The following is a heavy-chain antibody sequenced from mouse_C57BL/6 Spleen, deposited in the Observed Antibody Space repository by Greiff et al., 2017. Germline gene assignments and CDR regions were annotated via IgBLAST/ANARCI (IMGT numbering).Heavy chain of an antibody. V-gene: IGHV1-54*01. D-gene: IGHD2-12*01. J-gene: IGHJ4*01. CDR3: ARGAYSNDAMDD. CDR2: INPGSGGT. Sequence: VQLQQSGAELVRPGTSVKVSCKASGYAFTNYLIEWVKQRPGQGLEWIGVINPGSGGTNYNEKFKGKATLTADKSSSTAYMQLSSLTSEDSAVYFCARGAYSNDAMDDWGTGTSVTVSS. CDR1: GYAFTNYL.